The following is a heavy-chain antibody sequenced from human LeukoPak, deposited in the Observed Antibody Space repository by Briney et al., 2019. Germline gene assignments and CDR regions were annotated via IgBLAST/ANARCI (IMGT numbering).Heavy chain of an antibody. V-gene: IGHV3-20*01. J-gene: IGHJ6*02. CDR2: INWNGGST. Sequence: GGSLRLSCAASGFTFGDYGMSWVRQAPGKGLEWVSGINWNGGSTGYADSVKGRFTISRDNAKNSLYLQMNSLRAEDTALYHCARDHGFYYYGMDVWGQGTTVTVSS. D-gene: IGHD3-10*01. CDR3: ARDHGFYYYGMDV. CDR1: GFTFGDYG.